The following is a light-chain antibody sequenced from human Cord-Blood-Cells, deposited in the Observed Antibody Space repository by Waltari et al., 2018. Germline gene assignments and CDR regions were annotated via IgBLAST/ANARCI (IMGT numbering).Light chain of an antibody. Sequence: SSELTQDPAVSVALGQTVRITCQGDSLRIYYESWYQQKPGQAPVLVIYGKNNRPSGIPDRVSGSSSGNTASLTITGAQAEDEADYYCNSRDSSGNHLVFGGGTKLTVL. CDR3: NSRDSSGNHLV. CDR2: GKN. J-gene: IGLJ3*02. CDR1: SLRIYY. V-gene: IGLV3-19*01.